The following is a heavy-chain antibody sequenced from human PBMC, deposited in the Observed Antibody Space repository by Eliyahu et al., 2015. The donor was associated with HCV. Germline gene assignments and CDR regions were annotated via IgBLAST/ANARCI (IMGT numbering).Heavy chain of an antibody. CDR1: GFSISSYW. CDR3: ARDEGEGVDIRGFDH. Sequence: EVQLVESGGGLVQPGGSLRLSCAASGFSISSYWMHWVRQGPRKGLAWVSSINRDGTMTFYADSVKGRFTISRDNAKNTVYVQMKSLRAEDTAVYYCARDEGEGVDIRGFDHWGQGTLVTASS. V-gene: IGHV3-74*01. CDR2: INRDGTMT. J-gene: IGHJ4*02. D-gene: IGHD5-12*01.